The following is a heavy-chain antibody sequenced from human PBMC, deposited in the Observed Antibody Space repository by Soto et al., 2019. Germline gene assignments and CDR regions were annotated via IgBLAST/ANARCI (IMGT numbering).Heavy chain of an antibody. J-gene: IGHJ4*02. Sequence: QVQLQESGPGLVKPSQTLSLTCTVSGGSISSGGHYWSWIRQHPGKGLEWFGYIYYSGSTYYNPSLKSRVTISVDTSKNQFSLKLSSVTAADTAVYYCAGGYGSGYYLNWGQGTLVTVSS. CDR2: IYYSGST. V-gene: IGHV4-31*03. CDR3: AGGYGSGYYLN. D-gene: IGHD3-22*01. CDR1: GGSISSGGHY.